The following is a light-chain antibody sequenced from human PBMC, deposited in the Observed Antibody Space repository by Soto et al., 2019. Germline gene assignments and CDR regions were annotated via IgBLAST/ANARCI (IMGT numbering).Light chain of an antibody. CDR2: GAS. CDR1: QSVRSNF. J-gene: IGKJ1*01. V-gene: IGKV3-20*01. CDR3: QRYDSLRT. Sequence: EIVLTQSPGTLSLSPGERATLSCRASQSVRSNFLAWYQQKPGQAPRLLIYGASNRATGIPDRFSGSGSGTDFTLTITRLEPEDFAMYYCQRYDSLRTFGQGTKLEF.